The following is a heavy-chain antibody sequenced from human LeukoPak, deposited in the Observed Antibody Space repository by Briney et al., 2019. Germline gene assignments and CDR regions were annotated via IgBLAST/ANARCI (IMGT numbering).Heavy chain of an antibody. CDR1: GGSISSYY. CDR3: ARDAQGFFAMTFVLDAFDI. J-gene: IGHJ3*02. D-gene: IGHD2-2*01. V-gene: IGHV4-59*01. CDR2: IYYSGST. Sequence: PSETLSLXCTVSGGSISSYYWSWIRQPPGKELEWIGYIYYSGSTNYNPSLKSRVTISVDTSKNQFSLKLSSVTAADTAVYYCARDAQGFFAMTFVLDAFDIWGQGTMVTVSS.